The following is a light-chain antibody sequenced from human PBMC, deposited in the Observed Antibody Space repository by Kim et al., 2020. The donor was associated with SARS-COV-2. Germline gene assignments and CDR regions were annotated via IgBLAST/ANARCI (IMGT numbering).Light chain of an antibody. CDR1: QSANSN. CDR2: GAS. J-gene: IGKJ4*01. CDR3: QQYDKWPLT. V-gene: IGKV3-15*01. Sequence: VPPGERATLSCRASQSANSNLAWYQQKPGQAPRLHIYGASTRATDIPARFSGSGSGTDFTLTISCLQSEDCAVYYCQQYDKWPLTFGGGTTVDIK.